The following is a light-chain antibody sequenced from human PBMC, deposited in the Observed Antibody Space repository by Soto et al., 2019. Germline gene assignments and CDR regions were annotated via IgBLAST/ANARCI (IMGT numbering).Light chain of an antibody. CDR3: QQYGDSPFT. J-gene: IGKJ3*01. CDR2: GAS. CDR1: QSVSSNY. V-gene: IGKV3-20*01. Sequence: EIVLTQSPGTLSLSPGERATLSCRASQSVSSNYLAWYRQKPGQAPRLLIYGASIRASGIPDRFSGSASGTDFTLTISRLEPEDFVVYYCQQYGDSPFTFGPGTKVDIK.